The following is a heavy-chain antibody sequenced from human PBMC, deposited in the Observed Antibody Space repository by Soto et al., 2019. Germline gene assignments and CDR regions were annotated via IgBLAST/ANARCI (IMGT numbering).Heavy chain of an antibody. V-gene: IGHV3-74*01. J-gene: IGHJ2*01. CDR3: ARVGHEARYFDP. CDR1: GFTFSSDW. CDR2: ITRDGGVT. Sequence: EVQLVESGGGLVQPGGSLTLSCAASGFTFSSDWMHWVRQAPGKGVEWVSRITRDGGVTNYADSVKGRFTISSDNANSVLKRQMTGLRPEDKAVYCCARVGHEARYFDPWGRGTLVTVSS.